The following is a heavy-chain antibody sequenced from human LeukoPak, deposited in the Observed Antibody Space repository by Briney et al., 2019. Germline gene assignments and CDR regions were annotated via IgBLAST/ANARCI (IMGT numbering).Heavy chain of an antibody. V-gene: IGHV3-74*01. J-gene: IGHJ4*02. CDR1: GNYW. CDR2: INSDGSWT. D-gene: IGHD2/OR15-2a*01. Sequence: PGVSLRLSGAASGNYWMHWVRQAPGKGLVWVSHINSDGSWTSYADSVKGRFTVSKDNAKNTVYLQMNSLRAEDTAVYYCVSFYETYWGRGTLVTVSS. CDR3: VSFYETY.